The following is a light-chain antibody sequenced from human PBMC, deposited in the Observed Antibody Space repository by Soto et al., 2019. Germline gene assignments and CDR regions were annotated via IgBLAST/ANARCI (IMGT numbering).Light chain of an antibody. V-gene: IGLV1-40*01. J-gene: IGLJ1*01. CDR1: SSNIGAGYD. CDR3: QSYASSLSGYV. Sequence: QSVLTQPPSVSGAPGQRVTISCTGSSSNIGAGYDVHWYQQLPGTAPKLLIYGNSNRPSGVPDRFSGSKSGTSASLAITGLQAEDEADYYCQSYASSLSGYVFGTGTKVTFL. CDR2: GNS.